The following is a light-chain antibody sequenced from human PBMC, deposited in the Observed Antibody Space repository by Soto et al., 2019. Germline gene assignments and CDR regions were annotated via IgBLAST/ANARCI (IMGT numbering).Light chain of an antibody. V-gene: IGKV3-11*01. CDR2: DAS. CDR1: QSVSSY. Sequence: EIVLTQSPATLSLSPGERATLSCRASQSVSSYLAWYQQKPGQAPRLLIYDASNRATGIPARFSGSGSGTDCTLTISSLEPEDFAVYYCQQRSNWPLTFGGGTTVEIK. CDR3: QQRSNWPLT. J-gene: IGKJ4*01.